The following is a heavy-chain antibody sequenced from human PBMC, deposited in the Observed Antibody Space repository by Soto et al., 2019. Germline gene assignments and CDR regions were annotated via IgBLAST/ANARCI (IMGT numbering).Heavy chain of an antibody. J-gene: IGHJ3*02. CDR3: ARYNDYGDAFDI. D-gene: IGHD4-17*01. Sequence: QVQLQESGPGLVKPSETLSLTCTVSGGSIGSYYWSWIRQPPGKGLEWIGYIYYSGSTNYNPSLKSRVTISVDTSKNQFSLKLSSVTAADTAVYYCARYNDYGDAFDIWGQGTMVTVSS. V-gene: IGHV4-59*01. CDR2: IYYSGST. CDR1: GGSIGSYY.